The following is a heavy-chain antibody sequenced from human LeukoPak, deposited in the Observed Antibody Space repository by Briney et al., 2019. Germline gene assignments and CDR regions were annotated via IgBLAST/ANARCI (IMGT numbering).Heavy chain of an antibody. V-gene: IGHV4-39*07. J-gene: IGHJ5*02. CDR3: ARGLRDLTMIAVDWFDP. CDR1: GGSISSSSFH. CDR2: IYYSGST. D-gene: IGHD3-22*01. Sequence: SETLSLTCTVSGGSISSSSFHWGWIRQPPGKGLEWIGSIYYSGSTDYNPSLKSRVTISVDTSKSQFSLKLSSVTAADTAVYYCARGLRDLTMIAVDWFDPWGQGTLVTVSS.